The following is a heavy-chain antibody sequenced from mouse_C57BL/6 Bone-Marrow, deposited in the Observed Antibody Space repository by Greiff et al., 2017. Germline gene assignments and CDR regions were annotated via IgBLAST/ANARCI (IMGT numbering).Heavy chain of an antibody. D-gene: IGHD2-2*01. CDR1: GFNIKDDY. V-gene: IGHV14-4*01. CDR2: IDPENGDT. Sequence: VQLQQSGAELVRPGASVKLSCTASGFNIKDDYMHWVKQRPEQGLEWIGWIDPENGDTEYASKFQGKATITADTSSNTAYLQLSSLTSEDTAVYYCTYGYDWFAYWGRGTRVTVSA. J-gene: IGHJ3*01. CDR3: TYGYDWFAY.